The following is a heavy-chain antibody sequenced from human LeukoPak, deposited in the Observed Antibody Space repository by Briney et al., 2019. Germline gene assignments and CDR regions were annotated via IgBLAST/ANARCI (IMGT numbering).Heavy chain of an antibody. CDR1: GYTFTDYY. Sequence: ASVKVSCKASGYTFTDYYFHWVRQAPGQGLEWMGWINPNSGGTNYAQKLQGRVTMTRDMSTSTVYMELSSLRSEDTAVYYCAREASAAGSEYFQHWGQGTLVTVSS. D-gene: IGHD6-13*01. V-gene: IGHV1-2*02. J-gene: IGHJ1*01. CDR3: AREASAAGSEYFQH. CDR2: INPNSGGT.